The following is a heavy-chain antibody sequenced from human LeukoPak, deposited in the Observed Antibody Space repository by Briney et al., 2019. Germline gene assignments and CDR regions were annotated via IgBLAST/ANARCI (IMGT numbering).Heavy chain of an antibody. CDR3: ARDFKDRGV. CDR1: GFPFNSYW. D-gene: IGHD3-10*01. Sequence: GGSLRLSCVASGFPFNSYWMHWVRQAPGKGLVWVSGISTDGSDTRCADSVKGRFTISRDNAKNTLYLQLNNLRGEDTAVYYCARDFKDRGVWGQGTLVTVSS. CDR2: ISTDGSDT. J-gene: IGHJ4*02. V-gene: IGHV3-74*01.